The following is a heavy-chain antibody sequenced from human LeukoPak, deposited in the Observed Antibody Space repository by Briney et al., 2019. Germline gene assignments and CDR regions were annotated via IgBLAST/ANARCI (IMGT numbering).Heavy chain of an antibody. V-gene: IGHV1-69*13. CDR2: IIPIFGTA. J-gene: IGHJ6*02. CDR1: GGTFSSYA. D-gene: IGHD2-2*01. Sequence: SVKVSCKAAGGTFSSYAISWVRQAPGQGLEWMGGIIPIFGTANYAQKFQGRVTITADESTSTAHMELSSLRSEDTAVYYCARDLPAGDYGMDVWGQGTTVTVSS. CDR3: ARDLPAGDYGMDV.